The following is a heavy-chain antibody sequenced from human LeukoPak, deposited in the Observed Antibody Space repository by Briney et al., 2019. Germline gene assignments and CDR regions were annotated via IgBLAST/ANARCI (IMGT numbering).Heavy chain of an antibody. J-gene: IGHJ3*02. D-gene: IGHD3-22*01. CDR3: ARGDRITYYYDTRGYYGGGAFDI. CDR2: IYHSGST. CDR1: GGSISSGGYY. V-gene: IGHV4-30-2*01. Sequence: SETLSLTCTVSGGSISSGGYYWSCIRQHPGKGLECIGYIYHSGSTYYNPSLKSRVTISVDRSKHQFSLKLSSVTGADTAVYYCARGDRITYYYDTRGYYGGGAFDISGQGTMVTVSS.